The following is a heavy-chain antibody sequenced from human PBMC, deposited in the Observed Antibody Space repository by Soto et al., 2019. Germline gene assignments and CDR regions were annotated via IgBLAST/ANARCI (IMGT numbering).Heavy chain of an antibody. Sequence: ASVKVSCKASGYTFTNYAMHWVRQAPGQGLEWMGWINPNSGGTNYAQKFRGWVTMTRDTSISTAYMELSRLRSDDTAVYYCAADYGDYVLDYWGQGTLVTVSS. V-gene: IGHV1-2*04. CDR3: AADYGDYVLDY. D-gene: IGHD4-17*01. J-gene: IGHJ4*02. CDR1: GYTFTNYA. CDR2: INPNSGGT.